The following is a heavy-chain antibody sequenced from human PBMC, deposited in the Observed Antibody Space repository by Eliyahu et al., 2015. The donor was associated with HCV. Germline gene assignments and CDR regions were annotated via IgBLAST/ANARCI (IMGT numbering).Heavy chain of an antibody. J-gene: IGHJ4*02. CDR1: GYIFTSYW. CDR2: IDLSDSYT. Sequence: EVQLVQSGAEVKKPGESLRISCKGSGYIFTSYWISWVRQMPGKGLEWMGKIDLSDSYTNYSPSFQGHVTISADKSLSTAYLQWSSLKASDTAMYYCAGGEVTTLYSKNWGQGTLVTVSS. CDR3: AGGEVTTLYSKN. V-gene: IGHV5-10-1*03. D-gene: IGHD4-17*01.